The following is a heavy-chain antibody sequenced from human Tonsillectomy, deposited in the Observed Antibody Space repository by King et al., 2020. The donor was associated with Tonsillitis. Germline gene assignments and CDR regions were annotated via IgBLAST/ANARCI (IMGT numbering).Heavy chain of an antibody. J-gene: IGHJ4*02. CDR1: GFTFSTDW. CDR2: IEKDGSEK. D-gene: IGHD6-19*01. CDR3: AGGSGWLIDY. Sequence: VQLVESGGGLVQPGGSLRLSCAASGFTFSTDWMNWVRQAPGKGLEWVANIEKDGSEKNYVDSVRGRFTISRENAKNSLYLQMNSLRAEDTAVYYCAGGSGWLIDYWGQGTVVTVSS. V-gene: IGHV3-7*01.